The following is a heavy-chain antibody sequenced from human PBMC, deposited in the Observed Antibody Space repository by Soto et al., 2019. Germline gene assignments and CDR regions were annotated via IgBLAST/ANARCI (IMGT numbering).Heavy chain of an antibody. J-gene: IGHJ4*02. Sequence: SSETLSLTCVVSNFSISSGYYWGWIRQSPGKGLEWIASIYRSGTTSYNPSLKSRVTISVDPSKNQFSLMLTAVTAADTAVYYCARTHSGSYYSVFNYWGRGSLVTVS. CDR2: IYRSGTT. CDR3: ARTHSGSYYSVFNY. D-gene: IGHD1-26*01. CDR1: NFSISSGYY. V-gene: IGHV4-38-2*01.